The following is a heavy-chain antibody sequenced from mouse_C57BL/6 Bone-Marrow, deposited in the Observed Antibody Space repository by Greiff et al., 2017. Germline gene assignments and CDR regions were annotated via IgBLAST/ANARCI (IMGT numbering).Heavy chain of an antibody. CDR1: GYTFTGYW. Sequence: VQLQQSGAELMKPGASVKLSCKATGYTFTGYWIEWVKQRPGHGLEWIGEILPGGGSTNYNEKFKGKATFPADTSSNTAYMQISSLTTEDSAIYYCARECTKDIDYWGQGTTLTVSS. CDR3: ARECTKDIDY. CDR2: ILPGGGST. D-gene: IGHD1-1*01. V-gene: IGHV1-9*01. J-gene: IGHJ2*01.